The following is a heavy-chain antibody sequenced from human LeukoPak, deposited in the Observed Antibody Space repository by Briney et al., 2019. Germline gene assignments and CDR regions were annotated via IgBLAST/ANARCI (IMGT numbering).Heavy chain of an antibody. Sequence: QPGGSLRLSCAASGFTFSSYAMHWVRQAPGKGLEWVAVVSYDGSNKYYANSVKGRFTISRDKSKNTLHLQMNSLRAEDTAIYYCARDTSFVVGATLDFWGQGTLVTVSS. CDR2: VSYDGSNK. CDR1: GFTFSSYA. J-gene: IGHJ4*02. V-gene: IGHV3-30*04. D-gene: IGHD1-26*01. CDR3: ARDTSFVVGATLDF.